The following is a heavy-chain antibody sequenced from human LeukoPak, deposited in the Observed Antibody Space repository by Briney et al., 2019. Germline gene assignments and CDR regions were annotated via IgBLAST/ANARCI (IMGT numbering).Heavy chain of an antibody. Sequence: PSETLSLTCTVSGGSISSYYWSWIRQPPGKGLEWIGYIYYSGSTNYNPSLKSRVTISVDTSKNQFSLKLSSVTAADTAVYYCARASVVPAAMFDYGGQGTLVTVSS. D-gene: IGHD2-2*01. J-gene: IGHJ4*02. V-gene: IGHV4-59*01. CDR1: GGSISSYY. CDR3: ARASVVPAAMFDY. CDR2: IYYSGST.